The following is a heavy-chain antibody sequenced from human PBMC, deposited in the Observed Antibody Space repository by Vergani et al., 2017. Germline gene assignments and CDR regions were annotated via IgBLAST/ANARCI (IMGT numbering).Heavy chain of an antibody. J-gene: IGHJ6*03. V-gene: IGHV3-30*18. CDR2: ISYDGSNK. Sequence: QVQLVESGGGVVQPGRSLRLSCAASGFTFSSYGMHWVRQAPGKGLEWVAVISYDGSNKYYADSVKGRFTISRDNSKNMLYLQMNSLRAEDTAVYYCAKTLVDTAPDYYYYYMYVWGKGTTVTVSS. CDR3: AKTLVDTAPDYYYYYMYV. D-gene: IGHD5-18*01. CDR1: GFTFSSYG.